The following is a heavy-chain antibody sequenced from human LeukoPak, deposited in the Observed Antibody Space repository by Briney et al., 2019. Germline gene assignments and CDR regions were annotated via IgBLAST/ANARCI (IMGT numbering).Heavy chain of an antibody. CDR2: IPYDGTEK. D-gene: IGHD3-3*01. Sequence: GGSLRLSCAASGLSFSTSAMHWVRQTPGTGLEWLAFIPYDGTEKNYADSVKGRFTISRDNSKKMVYLQMNSLRSEDTAVYYCATDRVSFGFHLDSWGQGTLVTVSS. J-gene: IGHJ4*02. CDR3: ATDRVSFGFHLDS. CDR1: GLSFSTSA. V-gene: IGHV3-30*02.